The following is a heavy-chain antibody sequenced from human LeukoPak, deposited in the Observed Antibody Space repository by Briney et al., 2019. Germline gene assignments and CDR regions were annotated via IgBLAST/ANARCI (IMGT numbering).Heavy chain of an antibody. CDR1: GFTFSSYG. V-gene: IGHV3-30*02. CDR3: AKDFHYYDSSGYQNDAFDI. CDR2: IQFDGSNE. Sequence: PGGSLRLSCAASGFTFSSYGMHWVRQAPGKGLEWVAYIQFDGSNEQYADSVKGRFTISRDNSKNTLYLQMNSLRAEDTAVYYCAKDFHYYDSSGYQNDAFDIWGQGTMVTVSS. J-gene: IGHJ3*02. D-gene: IGHD3-22*01.